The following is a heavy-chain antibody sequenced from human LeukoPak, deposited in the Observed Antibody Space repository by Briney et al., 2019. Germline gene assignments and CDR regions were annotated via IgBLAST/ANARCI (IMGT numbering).Heavy chain of an antibody. V-gene: IGHV3-30*18. CDR1: GFTFSNYG. CDR2: ISYDGSNK. Sequence: GGSLRLSCAASGFTFSNYGMHWVRQAPGKGLEWVAVISYDGSNKYYADSVKGRFTISRDNSKNTLYLQMNSLRAEDTAVYYCAKDYYDSSGYLDYWGQGTLVTVSS. D-gene: IGHD3-22*01. J-gene: IGHJ4*02. CDR3: AKDYYDSSGYLDY.